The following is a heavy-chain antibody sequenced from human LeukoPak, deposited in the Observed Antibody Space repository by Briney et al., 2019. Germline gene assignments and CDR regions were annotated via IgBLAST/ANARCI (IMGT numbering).Heavy chain of an antibody. CDR2: INHSGST. V-gene: IGHV4-34*01. Sequence: SETLSLTCAVYGGSFSGYYWSWIRQPPGKGLEWIGEINHSGSTNYNPSLKSRVTISVDTSKNQFSLKLSSVTAADTAVYYCAREVRGYYDSSGYSYYWGQGTLVTVSS. D-gene: IGHD3-22*01. CDR3: AREVRGYYDSSGYSYY. J-gene: IGHJ4*02. CDR1: GGSFSGYY.